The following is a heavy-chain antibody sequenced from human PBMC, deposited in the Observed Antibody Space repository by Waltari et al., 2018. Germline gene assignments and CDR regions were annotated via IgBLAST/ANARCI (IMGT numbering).Heavy chain of an antibody. Sequence: QVQLQQWGAGLLKPSETLSLTCAVYGGSFSGYYWSWIRKPPGKGLEWIGEINHSGSTNYNPSLKSRVTISVDTSKNQFSLKLSSVTAADTAVYYCARGRYYGSGSYIDYWGQGTLVTVSS. CDR2: INHSGST. V-gene: IGHV4-34*01. J-gene: IGHJ4*02. D-gene: IGHD3-10*01. CDR1: GGSFSGYY. CDR3: ARGRYYGSGSYIDY.